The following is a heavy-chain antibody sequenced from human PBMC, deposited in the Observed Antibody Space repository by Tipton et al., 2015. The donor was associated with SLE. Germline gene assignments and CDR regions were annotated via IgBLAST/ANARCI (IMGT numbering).Heavy chain of an antibody. CDR1: GGSISSSSYY. J-gene: IGHJ4*02. Sequence: TLSLTCTVSGGSISSSSYYWGWIRQPPGKGLEWIGSIYYSGSTYYNTSLKSRVTISVDTSKNQFSLKLSSVTAADTAVYFCARAGRDYWGQGTLVTVSS. D-gene: IGHD3-10*01. CDR2: IYYSGST. CDR3: ARAGRDY. V-gene: IGHV4-39*07.